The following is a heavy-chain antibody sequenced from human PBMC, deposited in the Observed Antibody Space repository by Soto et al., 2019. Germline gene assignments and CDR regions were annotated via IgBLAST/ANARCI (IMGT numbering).Heavy chain of an antibody. J-gene: IGHJ6*02. CDR2: ISYDGSNK. CDR1: GFTFSSYG. Sequence: PGGSLRLSCAASGFTFSSYGMHWVRQAPGKGLEWVAVISYDGSNKYYADSVKGRFTISRDNSKNTLYLQMNSLRAEDTAVYYCAKEVVVVPAAPGYYYYYGMDVWGQGTTVTVPS. D-gene: IGHD2-2*01. V-gene: IGHV3-30*18. CDR3: AKEVVVVPAAPGYYYYYGMDV.